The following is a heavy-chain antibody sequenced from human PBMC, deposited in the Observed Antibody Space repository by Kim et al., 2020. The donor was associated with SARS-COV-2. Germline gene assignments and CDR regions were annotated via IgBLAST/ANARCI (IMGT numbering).Heavy chain of an antibody. V-gene: IGHV4-31*03. Sequence: SETLSLTCTVSGGSISSGGYYWSWIRQHPGKGLEWIGYIYYSGSTYYNPSLKSRVTISVDTSKNQLSLKLSSVTAADTAVYYCARARRDIVLVVNAMGAFDIWGEGTMVTVSS. J-gene: IGHJ3*02. CDR1: GGSISSGGYY. CDR2: IYYSGST. CDR3: ARARRDIVLVVNAMGAFDI. D-gene: IGHD2-8*02.